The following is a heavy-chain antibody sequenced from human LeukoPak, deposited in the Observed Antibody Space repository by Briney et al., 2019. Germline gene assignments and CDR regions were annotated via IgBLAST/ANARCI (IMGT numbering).Heavy chain of an antibody. CDR1: GFTFSSYW. V-gene: IGHV3-23*01. CDR3: AKDPPASDSY. CDR2: ISSSGGNP. D-gene: IGHD2-2*01. J-gene: IGHJ4*02. Sequence: GGSLRLSCAASGFTFSSYWMTWVRQAPGKGLEWVSAISSSGGNPYYADSVKGRFTISRDNSKNTLYLQLNSLRAEDTAVYYCAKDPPASDSYWGQGTLVTVSS.